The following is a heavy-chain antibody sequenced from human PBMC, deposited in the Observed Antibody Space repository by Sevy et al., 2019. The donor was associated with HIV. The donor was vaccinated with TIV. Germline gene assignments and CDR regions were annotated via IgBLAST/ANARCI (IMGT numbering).Heavy chain of an antibody. CDR2: ISSSSSYL. CDR1: GFTFSSYS. Sequence: GGCLRLSCAASGFTFSSYSMNWVRQAPGKGLEWVSSISSSSSYLYYADSVKGRFTISRDNAKNSLYLQMNSLRAEDTAVYYCARDVVGATFDYWGQGTLVTVSS. D-gene: IGHD1-26*01. J-gene: IGHJ4*02. V-gene: IGHV3-21*01. CDR3: ARDVVGATFDY.